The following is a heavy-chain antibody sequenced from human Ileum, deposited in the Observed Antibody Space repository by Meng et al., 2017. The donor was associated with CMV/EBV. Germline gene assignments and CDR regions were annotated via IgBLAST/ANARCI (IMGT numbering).Heavy chain of an antibody. CDR3: AREASQYCSGVNCPFDY. CDR1: GGSISSYY. V-gene: IGHV4-59*01. CDR2: IYYTGTT. D-gene: IGHD2-15*01. J-gene: IGHJ4*02. Sequence: SETLSLTCTVSGGSISSYYWSWIRQPPGKGLEWIGYIYYTGTTNYNPSLKSRVSISVDTSKNQFSLNLRSVTAADTAVYYCAREASQYCSGVNCPFDYWGQGTLVTVSS.